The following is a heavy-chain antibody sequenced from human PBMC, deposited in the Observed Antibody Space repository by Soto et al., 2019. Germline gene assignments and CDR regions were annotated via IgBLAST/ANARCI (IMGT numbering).Heavy chain of an antibody. CDR2: ISSSGSTI. D-gene: IGHD3-22*01. V-gene: IGHV3-48*03. J-gene: IGHJ6*02. CDR3: ARDAPYYYDSSGYYSSGQGGGIDV. CDR1: GFTFSSYE. Sequence: GGSLRLSCAASGFTFSSYEMNWVRQAPGKGLEWVSYISSSGSTIYYADSVKGRFTISRDNAKNSLYLQMNSLRAEDTAVYYCARDAPYYYDSSGYYSSGQGGGIDVWGQGTTVTVSS.